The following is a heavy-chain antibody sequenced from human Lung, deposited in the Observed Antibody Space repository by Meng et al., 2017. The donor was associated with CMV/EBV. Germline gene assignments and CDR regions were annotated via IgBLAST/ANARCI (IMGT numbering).Heavy chain of an antibody. V-gene: IGHV4-31*03. D-gene: IGHD5-24*01. CDR3: AREAGRDGYATPKFDY. Sequence: QVQVQESGPGSVKPSQTLSLTFTVAGGSIGSGGYYWSWIRQHPGKGLEWIGYIYYTGSTFYNPSLKSRVTISVDTSKNQFSLKLIPATAADTAVYYCAREAGRDGYATPKFDYWGQGTLVTVSS. CDR2: IYYTGST. J-gene: IGHJ4*02. CDR1: GGSIGSGGYY.